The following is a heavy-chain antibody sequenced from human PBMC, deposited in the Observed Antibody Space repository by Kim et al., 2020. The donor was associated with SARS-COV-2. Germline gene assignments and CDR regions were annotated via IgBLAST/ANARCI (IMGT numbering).Heavy chain of an antibody. J-gene: IGHJ4*02. CDR1: GYTFTSYI. D-gene: IGHD6-19*01. CDR3: AREYSSGWYYFDY. CDR2: INAGNGNT. Sequence: ASVKVSCKASGYTFTSYIMHWVRQAPGQRLEWMGWINAGNGNTKYSQNFQGRVTITRDTSASTAYMELSSLRSEDTAVDYCAREYSSGWYYFDYWGQGTLVTASS. V-gene: IGHV1-3*01.